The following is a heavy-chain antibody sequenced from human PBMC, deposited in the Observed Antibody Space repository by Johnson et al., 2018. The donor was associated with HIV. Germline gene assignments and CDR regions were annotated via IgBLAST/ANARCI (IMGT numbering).Heavy chain of an antibody. Sequence: QVQLVESGGGAVRPGGSLRISCAASGFTFSNAWMSWVRQAPGKGLEWVAVISYDGSNKYYADSVKGRFTISRDNSKNTLYLQMNSLRAEDTAVYYCARGSYNFGSGEREAFDIWGQGTMVTVSS. CDR2: ISYDGSNK. D-gene: IGHD3-3*01. CDR1: GFTFSNAW. J-gene: IGHJ3*02. V-gene: IGHV3-30*03. CDR3: ARGSYNFGSGEREAFDI.